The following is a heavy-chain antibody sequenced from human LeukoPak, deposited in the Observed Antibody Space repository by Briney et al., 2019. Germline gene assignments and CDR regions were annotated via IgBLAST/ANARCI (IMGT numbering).Heavy chain of an antibody. V-gene: IGHV4-4*07. J-gene: IGHJ4*02. Sequence: PSETLSLTCTVSGGSISSYYWSWIRQPAGKGLEWIGRVYTSGSTNYNPSLKSRVTMSVDTSKNQFSLKLSSVTAADTAVYYCARTLWGGSVAAAGPYYFDYWGPGTLVTVSS. CDR3: ARTLWGGSVAAAGPYYFDY. D-gene: IGHD6-13*01. CDR2: VYTSGST. CDR1: GGSISSYY.